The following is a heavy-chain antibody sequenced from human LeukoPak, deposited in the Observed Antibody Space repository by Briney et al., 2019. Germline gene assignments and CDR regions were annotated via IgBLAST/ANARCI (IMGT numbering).Heavy chain of an antibody. J-gene: IGHJ6*02. D-gene: IGHD1-26*01. CDR2: ISGSGTST. CDR1: GFTFSSYA. CDR3: ARGLWKWELQQGGGMDV. V-gene: IGHV3-23*01. Sequence: GGSLRLSCAASGFTFSSYAMSWVRQAPGKGLEWISSISGSGTSTFYADSVKGRFAISRDNSKNSLYLQMNSLRAEDTAVYYCARGLWKWELQQGGGMDVWGQGTTVTVSS.